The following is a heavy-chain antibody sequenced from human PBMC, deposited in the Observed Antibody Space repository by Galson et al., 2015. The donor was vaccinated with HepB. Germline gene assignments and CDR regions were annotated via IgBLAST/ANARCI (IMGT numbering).Heavy chain of an antibody. D-gene: IGHD2-15*01. CDR1: GFTFSKHG. J-gene: IGHJ3*02. V-gene: IGHV3-33*01. CDR3: AREQYPYSSFNAFDI. CDR2: FWYDESNK. Sequence: SLRLSCAASGFTFSKHGMHWVRQAPGKGLEWVAVFWYDESNKYYADSVKGRFTISRDNSKNTLYLQMNSLRVEDTAVYYCAREQYPYSSFNAFDIWGQGTMVTVSS.